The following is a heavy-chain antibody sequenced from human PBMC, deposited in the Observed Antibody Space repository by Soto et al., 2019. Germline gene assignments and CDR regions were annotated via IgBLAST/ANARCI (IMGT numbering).Heavy chain of an antibody. V-gene: IGHV3-23*01. J-gene: IGHJ4*02. Sequence: PGGSLRLSCAASGFTFSSYSMSWVRQAPGKGLEWVSGISGSGVSTHYADSVKGRFTISRVNSKNTLYLQMNSLRAEDTAAYYCAKEVGYSSGYDYFDYWGQGTLVTVSS. CDR3: AKEVGYSSGYDYFDY. CDR1: GFTFSSYS. D-gene: IGHD6-19*01. CDR2: ISGSGVST.